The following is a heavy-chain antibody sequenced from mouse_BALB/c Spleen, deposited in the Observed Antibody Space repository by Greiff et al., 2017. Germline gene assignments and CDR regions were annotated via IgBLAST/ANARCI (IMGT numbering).Heavy chain of an antibody. Sequence: VQLQQSGPELVKPGASVKISCKASGYSFTGYYMHWVKQSHVKSLEWIGRINPYNGATSYNQNFKDKASLTVDKSSSTAYMELHSLTSEDSAVYYCARSGGNQGCAYWGQGTLVTVSA. D-gene: IGHD2-1*01. CDR2: INPYNGAT. V-gene: IGHV1-31*01. CDR3: ARSGGNQGCAY. J-gene: IGHJ3*01. CDR1: GYSFTGYY.